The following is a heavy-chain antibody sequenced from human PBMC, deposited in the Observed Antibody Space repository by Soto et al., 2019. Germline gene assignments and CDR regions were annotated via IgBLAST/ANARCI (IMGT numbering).Heavy chain of an antibody. CDR2: INAGNGNT. CDR3: ARGPLRNWFDP. V-gene: IGHV1-3*01. CDR1: GYIFTSYA. J-gene: IGHJ5*02. Sequence: GASVKVSCKASGYIFTSYAIHWVLQAPGQRLEWMGWINAGNGNTKYSQKFQGRVTITRDTSASTAYMELSSLRSEDTAVYYCARGPLRNWFDPWGQGTLVTVSS.